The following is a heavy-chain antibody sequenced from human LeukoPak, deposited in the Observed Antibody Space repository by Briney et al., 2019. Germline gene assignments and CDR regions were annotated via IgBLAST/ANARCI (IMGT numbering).Heavy chain of an antibody. CDR1: GGSISSYY. CDR2: IYCSGST. J-gene: IGHJ4*02. D-gene: IGHD5-18*01. V-gene: IGHV4-59*01. CDR3: ARLDTAMPQLDY. Sequence: SETLSLTCTVSGGSISSYYWSWIRQPPGKGLEWIGYIYCSGSTNYNPSLKSRVTISVDTSKNQFSLKLSSVTAADTAVYYCARLDTAMPQLDYWGQGTLVTVSS.